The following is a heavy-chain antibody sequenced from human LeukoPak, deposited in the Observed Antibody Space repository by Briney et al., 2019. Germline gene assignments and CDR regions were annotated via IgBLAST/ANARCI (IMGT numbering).Heavy chain of an antibody. D-gene: IGHD5-18*01. V-gene: IGHV4-34*01. CDR1: GGSFSGYY. Sequence: SETLSLTCAVYGGSFSGYYWSWIRQPPGKGLEWIGEINHSGSTNYNPSLKSRVTISVDTSKNQFSLKLSSVTAADTAVYYCARGRRYSYGYKYYYYGMGVWGKGTTVTVSS. J-gene: IGHJ6*04. CDR2: INHSGST. CDR3: ARGRRYSYGYKYYYYGMGV.